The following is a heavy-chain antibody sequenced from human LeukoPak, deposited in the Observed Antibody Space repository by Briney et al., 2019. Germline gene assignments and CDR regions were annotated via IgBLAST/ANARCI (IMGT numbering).Heavy chain of an antibody. CDR2: ISAYNDNT. D-gene: IGHD3-22*01. V-gene: IGHV1-18*01. CDR1: GYTFTSYG. Sequence: ASVKVSCKASGYTFTSYGISWVRQAPGQGLEWMGWISAYNDNTNYAQKFQGRVTMTTDTSTSTACMELRSLRSDDTAVYYCARDPNQRYYDSNWFDPWGQGTLVTVSS. CDR3: ARDPNQRYYDSNWFDP. J-gene: IGHJ5*02.